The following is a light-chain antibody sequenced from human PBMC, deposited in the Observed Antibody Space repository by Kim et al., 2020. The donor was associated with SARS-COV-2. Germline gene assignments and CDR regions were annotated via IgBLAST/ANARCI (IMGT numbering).Light chain of an antibody. CDR1: SLRRYY. CDR3: HSRDTSGNLWL. Sequence: SSELTQDPAVSVALGQTVKITCHGDSLRRYYASWYQHKPGQAPVLVFYGENRRPSGIPDRFSGSYSGNTTSLTITGAQAYDEAYYFCHSRDTSGNLWLFG. CDR2: GEN. J-gene: IGLJ3*02. V-gene: IGLV3-19*01.